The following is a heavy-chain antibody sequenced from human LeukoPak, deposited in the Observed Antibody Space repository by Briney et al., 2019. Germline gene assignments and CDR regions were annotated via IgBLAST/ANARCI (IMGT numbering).Heavy chain of an antibody. CDR3: ARVVVAATQHFDY. D-gene: IGHD2-15*01. J-gene: IGHJ4*02. V-gene: IGHV3-23*01. Sequence: GGSLRLSCAASGFTFSSYAMSWVRQAPGKGLEWVSAISGSGGSTHYADSVKGRFTISRDNSKNTLYLQMNSLRAEDTAVYYCARVVVAATQHFDYWGQGTLVTVSS. CDR1: GFTFSSYA. CDR2: ISGSGGST.